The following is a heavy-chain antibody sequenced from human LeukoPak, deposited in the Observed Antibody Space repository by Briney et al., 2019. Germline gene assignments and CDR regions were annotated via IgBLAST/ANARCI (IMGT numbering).Heavy chain of an antibody. CDR3: ARITWIQLWSPGRDAFDI. CDR1: GFTFSSYG. J-gene: IGHJ3*02. CDR2: IWYDGSNK. V-gene: IGHV3-33*01. D-gene: IGHD5-18*01. Sequence: GGSLRLSCAASGFTFSSYGMHWVRQAPGKGLEWVAVIWYDGSNKYYADSVKGRFTISRDNSKNTPYLQMNSLTAADTAVYYCARITWIQLWSPGRDAFDIWGQGTMVTVSS.